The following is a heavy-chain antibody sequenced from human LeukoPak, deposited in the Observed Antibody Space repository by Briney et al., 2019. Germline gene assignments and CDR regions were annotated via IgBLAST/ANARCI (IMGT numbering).Heavy chain of an antibody. CDR2: IYPGGSDT. J-gene: IGHJ4*02. CDR1: GYTFTGHW. D-gene: IGHD6-19*01. CDR3: ARGDNSGWYFFDY. V-gene: IGHV5-51*01. Sequence: HGESLKSSCKASGYTFTGHWMGWVRQTPGKGLEWMGIIYPGGSDTSYTPSFQGQVTSSADKSISPAYLHWRNLQAPDSAMYYCARGDNSGWYFFDYWGQGTLVTVSS.